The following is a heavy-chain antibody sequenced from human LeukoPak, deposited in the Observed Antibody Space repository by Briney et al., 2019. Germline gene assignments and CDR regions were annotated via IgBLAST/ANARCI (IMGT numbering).Heavy chain of an antibody. V-gene: IGHV3-48*04. CDR3: ARGFSYYYDSSGYAGY. Sequence: PGGSLRLSCAASGFTFSSYSMNWVRQAPGEGLEWVSYISSSGSTIYYADSVKGRFTISRDNAKNSLYLQMNSLRAEDTAVYYCARGFSYYYDSSGYAGYWGQGTLVTVSS. CDR1: GFTFSSYS. CDR2: ISSSGSTI. J-gene: IGHJ4*02. D-gene: IGHD3-22*01.